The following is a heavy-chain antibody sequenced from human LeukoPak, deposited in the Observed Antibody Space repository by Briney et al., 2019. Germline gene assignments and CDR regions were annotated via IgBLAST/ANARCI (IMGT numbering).Heavy chain of an antibody. CDR2: IYYSGST. CDR3: ARASSDYYGSGSWNWFDP. CDR1: GGSISSYY. Sequence: PLETLSLTCTVSGGSISSYYWSWIRQPPGKGLEWIGYIYYSGSTNYNPSLKSRVTISVDTSKNQFSLKLSSVTAADTAVYYCARASSDYYGSGSWNWFDPWGQGTLVTVSS. D-gene: IGHD3-10*01. J-gene: IGHJ5*02. V-gene: IGHV4-59*01.